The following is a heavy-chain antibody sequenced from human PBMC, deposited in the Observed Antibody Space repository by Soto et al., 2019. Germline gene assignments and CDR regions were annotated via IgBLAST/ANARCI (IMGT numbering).Heavy chain of an antibody. V-gene: IGHV3-30*18. J-gene: IGHJ4*02. CDR2: ISYDGSNK. CDR1: GFTFSSYG. Sequence: QVQLVESGGGVVQPGRSLRLSCAASGFTFSSYGMHWVRQAPGKGLEWVAVISYDGSNKYYADSVKGRFTISRDNSKNTLYLQMNSLRAEDTAVYYCAKVRDLGVRGVIITSFDYWGQGILVTVSS. CDR3: AKVRDLGVRGVIITSFDY. D-gene: IGHD3-10*01.